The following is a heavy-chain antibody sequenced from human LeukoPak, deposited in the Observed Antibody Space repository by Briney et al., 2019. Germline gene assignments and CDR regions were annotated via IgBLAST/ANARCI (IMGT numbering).Heavy chain of an antibody. Sequence: GGSLRLSCTASGFTFGDYAMSWVRQAPGKGLERVGFIRSKAYGGTTEYAASVKGRFTISRDDSKSIAYLQMNSLKTEDTAVYYCTRDPLEVVVVPAAMYGYWGQGTLVTVSS. CDR2: IRSKAYGGTT. D-gene: IGHD2-2*01. CDR1: GFTFGDYA. V-gene: IGHV3-49*04. CDR3: TRDPLEVVVVPAAMYGY. J-gene: IGHJ4*02.